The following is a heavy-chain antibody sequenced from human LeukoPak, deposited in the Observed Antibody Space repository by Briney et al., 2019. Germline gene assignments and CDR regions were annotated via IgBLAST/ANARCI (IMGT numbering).Heavy chain of an antibody. J-gene: IGHJ4*02. Sequence: GGSLRLSCAAPGFTVSSNYMSWVRQAPGKGLEWVSVIYSGGSTYYADSVKGRFTISRDNSKNTLYLQMNSLRAEDTAVYYCATAATLAYCGGDCYGRFDYWGQGTLVTVSS. CDR3: ATAATLAYCGGDCYGRFDY. CDR1: GFTVSSNY. CDR2: IYSGGST. D-gene: IGHD2-21*02. V-gene: IGHV3-53*01.